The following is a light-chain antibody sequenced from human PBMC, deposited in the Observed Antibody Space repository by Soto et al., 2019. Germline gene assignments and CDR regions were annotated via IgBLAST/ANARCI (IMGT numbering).Light chain of an antibody. CDR1: QSVSGW. CDR2: DAS. CDR3: QHYNHYPVT. J-gene: IGKJ4*01. Sequence: DIQMTQSPSTLSASVGDRVTITCRASQSVSGWLAWYQQKPGKPPTLLIYDASTLEAGVPSRFSGSGSGTEFTLTISSLQPYDFATYFCQHYNHYPVTFGGGTKVEF. V-gene: IGKV1-5*01.